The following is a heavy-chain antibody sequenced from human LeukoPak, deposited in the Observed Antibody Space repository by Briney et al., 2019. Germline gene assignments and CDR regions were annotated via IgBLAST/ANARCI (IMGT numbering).Heavy chain of an antibody. CDR1: GYTFTSYG. CDR3: AKDRFDLERTENWFDP. CDR2: ISAYNGNT. D-gene: IGHD3-9*01. V-gene: IGHV1-18*01. J-gene: IGHJ5*02. Sequence: ASVKVSCKASGYTFTSYGISWVRQAPGQGLEWMGWISAYNGNTNYAQKLQGRVTMTTDTSTSTAYMELRSLRAEDTAVYYCAKDRFDLERTENWFDPWGQGTLVTVSS.